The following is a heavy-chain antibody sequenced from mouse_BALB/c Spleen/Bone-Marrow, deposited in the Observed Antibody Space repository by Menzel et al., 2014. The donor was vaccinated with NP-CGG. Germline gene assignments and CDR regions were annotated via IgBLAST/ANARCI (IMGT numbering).Heavy chain of an antibody. V-gene: IGHV5-17*02. D-gene: IGHD2-1*01. CDR2: ISSGSSTI. CDR3: ARYYGNYSGYFDV. J-gene: IGHJ1*01. CDR1: GFTFSSFG. Sequence: EVMLVESGGGLVQPGGSRKLSCAAPGFTFSSFGMHWVRQAPEKGLEWVAYISSGSSTIYYADTVKGRFTISRDNPKNTLFLQMTSLRSEDTAMYYCARYYGNYSGYFDVWGAGTTVTVSS.